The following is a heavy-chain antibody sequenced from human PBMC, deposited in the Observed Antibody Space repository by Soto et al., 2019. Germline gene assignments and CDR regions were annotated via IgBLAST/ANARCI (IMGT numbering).Heavy chain of an antibody. J-gene: IGHJ4*02. V-gene: IGHV3-21*01. Sequence: PGGSLRLSCAASGFTFSSYSMNWVRQAPGKGLEWVSSISSSSSYIYYADSVKGRFTISRDNAKNALYLQMNSLRAEDTAVYYCARARNRNYGYDSWGQGTLVTVSS. CDR2: ISSSSSYI. D-gene: IGHD1-7*01. CDR1: GFTFSSYS. CDR3: ARARNRNYGYDS.